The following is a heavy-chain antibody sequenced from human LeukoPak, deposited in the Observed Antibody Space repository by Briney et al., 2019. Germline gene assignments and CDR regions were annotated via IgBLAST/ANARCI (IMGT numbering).Heavy chain of an antibody. CDR2: IYYSGST. CDR3: ARGYSYALFDY. CDR1: GGSISSGGYY. V-gene: IGHV4-31*03. Sequence: SEALSLTCTVSGGSISSGGYYWSWIRQHPGKGLEWIGYIYYSGSTYYNPSLKSRVTISVDTSKNQFSLKLSSVTAADTAVYYCARGYSYALFDYWGQGTLVTVSS. D-gene: IGHD5-18*01. J-gene: IGHJ4*02.